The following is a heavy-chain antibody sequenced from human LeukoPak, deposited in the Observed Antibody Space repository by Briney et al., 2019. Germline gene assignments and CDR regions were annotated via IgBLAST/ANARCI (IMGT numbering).Heavy chain of an antibody. CDR1: AFTFSTYN. V-gene: IGHV3-21*04. D-gene: IGHD6-19*01. CDR3: AKDVGSSSWYGVFDS. Sequence: GGSLRLSCAASAFTFSTYNMNWVRQAPGKGLEWVSSITSSSSYTFYAGSVKGRFTISRDNAKNSLYLQMNGLRVEDTALYYCAKDVGSSSWYGVFDSWGQGTFVTVSS. CDR2: ITSSSSYT. J-gene: IGHJ4*02.